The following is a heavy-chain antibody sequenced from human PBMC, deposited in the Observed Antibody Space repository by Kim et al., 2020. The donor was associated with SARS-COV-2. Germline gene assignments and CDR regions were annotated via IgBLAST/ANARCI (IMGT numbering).Heavy chain of an antibody. J-gene: IGHJ4*02. D-gene: IGHD1-1*01. CDR2: GST. Sequence: GSTYYNTSLKSRVTISVDTSKKQFSLRLNSVTAADTAVYYWATGSGDFHYWGQGTLVTVSS. CDR3: ATGSGDFHY. V-gene: IGHV4-39*07.